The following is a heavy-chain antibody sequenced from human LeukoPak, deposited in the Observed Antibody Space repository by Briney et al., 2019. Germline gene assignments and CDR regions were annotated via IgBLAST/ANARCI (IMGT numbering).Heavy chain of an antibody. CDR1: GYTFTSYY. J-gene: IGHJ4*02. CDR2: INPSGGST. Sequence: ASVKVSCKASGYTFTSYYMHWVRQAPGQGLEWMGIINPSGGSTSYAQKFQGRVTMTRDTSTSTVYMELSSLRSEDTAVYYCARVDVGDRDQGGRSETRAGYRPFDYWGQGTLVTVSS. V-gene: IGHV1-46*01. CDR3: ARVDVGDRDQGGRSETRAGYRPFDY. D-gene: IGHD2-15*01.